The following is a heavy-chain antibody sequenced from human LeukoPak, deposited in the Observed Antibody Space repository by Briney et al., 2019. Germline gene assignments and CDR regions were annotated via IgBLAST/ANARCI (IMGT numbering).Heavy chain of an antibody. V-gene: IGHV3-23*01. J-gene: IGHJ6*02. Sequence: GGSLRLSCAVSGSIFSSYAMSWVRQAPGKGLEWVSRIDDSGVIRSYADSVKGRFTISRDNSKMTLTLQMNSLRAEDTAVYYCAKRLERNYYYHYAMDVWGQGTTVTVSS. CDR3: AKRLERNYYYHYAMDV. CDR2: IDDSGVIR. D-gene: IGHD5-24*01. CDR1: GSIFSSYA.